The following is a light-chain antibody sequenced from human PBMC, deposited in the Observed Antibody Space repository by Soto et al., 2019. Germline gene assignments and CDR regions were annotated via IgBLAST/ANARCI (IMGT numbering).Light chain of an antibody. Sequence: DIQMTQSPSSLSASVGDIVTITCRASQSISSYLHWYQQKPGKAPKVLIYAASNLQSGVPSRFSGSGSGTDFTLTISSLQPEDFATYYCQQTDTTPRTFGQGTKVDIK. V-gene: IGKV1-39*01. CDR3: QQTDTTPRT. J-gene: IGKJ1*01. CDR1: QSISSY. CDR2: AAS.